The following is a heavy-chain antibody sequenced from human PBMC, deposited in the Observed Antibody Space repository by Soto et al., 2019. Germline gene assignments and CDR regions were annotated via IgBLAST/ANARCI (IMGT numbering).Heavy chain of an antibody. J-gene: IGHJ3*02. CDR2: INAGNGNT. D-gene: IGHD6-13*01. CDR3: ARPIGYSSSWYGAFDI. Sequence: QVQLVQSGAEVKKPGASVKVSCKASGYTFTSYAMHWVRQAPGQRLEWMGWINAGNGNTKYSQKFEGRVTSTRDTSASTAYMELSSLRSEDTAVYYCARPIGYSSSWYGAFDIWGQGTMVTVSS. V-gene: IGHV1-3*01. CDR1: GYTFTSYA.